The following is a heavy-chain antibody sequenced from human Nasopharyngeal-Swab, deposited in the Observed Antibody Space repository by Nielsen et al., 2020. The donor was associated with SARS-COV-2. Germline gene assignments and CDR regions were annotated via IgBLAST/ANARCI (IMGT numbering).Heavy chain of an antibody. CDR1: GFTFSSYA. CDR2: ISYDGSNK. D-gene: IGHD2-2*01. CDR3: ASGSPINVVPAARHPRQFDY. Sequence: GESLKISCAASGFTFSSYAMHGGRQAPGKGLEWVAVISYDGSNKYYADSVKGRFTISRDNSKNTLYLQMNSLRAEDTAVYYCASGSPINVVPAARHPRQFDYWGQGTLVTVSS. V-gene: IGHV3-30-3*01. J-gene: IGHJ4*02.